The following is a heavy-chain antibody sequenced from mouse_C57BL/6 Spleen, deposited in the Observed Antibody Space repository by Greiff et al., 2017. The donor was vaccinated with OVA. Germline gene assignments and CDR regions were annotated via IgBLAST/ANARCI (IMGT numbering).Heavy chain of an antibody. CDR1: GFSFTSYG. Sequence: QVQLQQSGPGLVQPSQSLSITCTVSGFSFTSYGVHWVRQSPGKGLEWLGVIWSGGSTDYNAAFISRLSISKDNSKSQVFFKMNSLQADDTAIYYCARPGYDGGAWFAYWGQGTLVTVSA. CDR3: ARPGYDGGAWFAY. CDR2: IWSGGST. D-gene: IGHD2-2*01. J-gene: IGHJ3*01. V-gene: IGHV2-2*01.